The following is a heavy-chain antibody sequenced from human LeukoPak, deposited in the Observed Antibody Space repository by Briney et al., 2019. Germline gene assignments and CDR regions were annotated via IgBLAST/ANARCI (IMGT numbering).Heavy chain of an antibody. D-gene: IGHD2-2*01. CDR3: ARALWRRYCSSTSCPRSASDY. V-gene: IGHV4-34*01. CDR2: INHSGST. CDR1: GGSFSGYY. J-gene: IGHJ4*02. Sequence: SETLSLTCAVYGGSFSGYYWSWIRQPPGKGLEWIGEINHSGSTNYNPSLKSRVTISVDTSKNQFSLKLSSVTAADTAVYYCARALWRRYCSSTSCPRSASDYWGQGTLATVSS.